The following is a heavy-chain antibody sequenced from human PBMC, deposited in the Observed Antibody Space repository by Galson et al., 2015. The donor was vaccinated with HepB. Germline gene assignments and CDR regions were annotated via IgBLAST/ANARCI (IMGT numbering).Heavy chain of an antibody. CDR2: INPNSGGT. V-gene: IGHV1-2*06. J-gene: IGHJ4*02. Sequence: SVKVSCKASGYTFTGYYMHWVRQAPGQGLEWMGRINPNSGGTNYAQKFQGRVTMTRDTSISTAYMELSRLRSDDTAVYYCARDGGYYYDSSGYYSLYWGQGTLVTVSS. CDR3: ARDGGYYYDSSGYYSLY. D-gene: IGHD3-22*01. CDR1: GYTFTGYY.